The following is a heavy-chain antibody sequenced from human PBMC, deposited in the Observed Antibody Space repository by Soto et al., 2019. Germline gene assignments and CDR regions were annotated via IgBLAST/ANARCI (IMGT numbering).Heavy chain of an antibody. V-gene: IGHV1-18*01. CDR1: GYTFTSYG. CDR2: ISAYNGNT. Sequence: EASVKVSCKASGYTFTSYGISWVRRAPGQGLEWMGWISAYNGNTNYAQKLQGRVTMTTDTSTSTAYMELRSLRSDDTAVYYCARAPGGITIFGVVPNYYYMDVWGKGTTVTVSS. D-gene: IGHD3-3*01. CDR3: ARAPGGITIFGVVPNYYYMDV. J-gene: IGHJ6*03.